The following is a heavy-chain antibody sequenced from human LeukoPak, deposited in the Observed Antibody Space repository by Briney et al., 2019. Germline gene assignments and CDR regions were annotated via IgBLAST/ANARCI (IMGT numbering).Heavy chain of an antibody. V-gene: IGHV4-59*08. CDR2: IYYSGSI. Sequence: PSETLSLTCTVSGGSISSYYWSWIRQPPGKGLEWIGYIYYSGSINYNPSHKSRVTISVDTSKNQFSLKLRSVTAADTAVYYCARYSGGYSGFDYWGQGTLVTVSS. CDR1: GGSISSYY. J-gene: IGHJ4*02. CDR3: ARYSGGYSGFDY. D-gene: IGHD1-26*01.